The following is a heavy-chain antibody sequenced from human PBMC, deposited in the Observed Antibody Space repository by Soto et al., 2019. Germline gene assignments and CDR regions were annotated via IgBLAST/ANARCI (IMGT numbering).Heavy chain of an antibody. CDR2: ISAYNGNT. CDR3: ATDPLPGHIWFDP. CDR1: GYTFTSYG. D-gene: IGHD2-21*01. Sequence: ASVKVSCKASGYTFTSYGISWVRQAPGQGLEWMGWISAYNGNTNYAQKLQGRVTMTTDTSTSTAYMELRSLRSDDTAVYYCATDPLPGHIWFDPCGQRTLVNDSS. J-gene: IGHJ5*02. V-gene: IGHV1-18*01.